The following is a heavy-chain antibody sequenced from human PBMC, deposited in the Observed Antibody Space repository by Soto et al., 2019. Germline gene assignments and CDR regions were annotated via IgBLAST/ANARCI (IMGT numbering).Heavy chain of an antibody. Sequence: GGSLRLSCAASGFTFSSYAMSWVRQAPGKGLEWVSGISGSGVSTYYADSVKGRFTISRDNSKNTLYLRMNSLRAEDTAVFYCAKDNYDSSAYYYGGGSFDYGGQGPRGTVSA. J-gene: IGHJ4*02. CDR3: AKDNYDSSAYYYGGGSFDY. CDR2: ISGSGVST. D-gene: IGHD3-22*01. V-gene: IGHV3-23*01. CDR1: GFTFSSYA.